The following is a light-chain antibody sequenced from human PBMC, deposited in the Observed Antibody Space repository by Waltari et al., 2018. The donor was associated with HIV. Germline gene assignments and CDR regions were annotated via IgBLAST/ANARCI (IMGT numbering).Light chain of an antibody. CDR2: DND. J-gene: IGLJ3*02. CDR1: GSTIGSNY. Sequence: QSVLTQPPSLSAAPGQRVTISCSGSGSTIGSNYVSWYQQVPGTAPKVLIYDNDKRPSGIPDRFSGSTSGTSATLAITGLQSGDEADYYCAVWDSSLRSGRVFGGGTKLTVL. V-gene: IGLV1-51*01. CDR3: AVWDSSLRSGRV.